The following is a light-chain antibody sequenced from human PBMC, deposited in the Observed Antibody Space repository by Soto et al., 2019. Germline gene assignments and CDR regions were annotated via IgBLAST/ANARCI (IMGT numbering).Light chain of an antibody. CDR3: QQYYSSPLT. J-gene: IGKJ4*01. V-gene: IGKV4-1*01. Sequence: DIVMTQSPDSLAVSLGERATVNFKSSQSLLSSSNNENFLAWYQQKPGQPPKLLIYWASTRESGVPDRFSGSGSGTDFTLTISSLQAEDVAVYYCQQYYSSPLTFGGGTKVEL. CDR1: QSLLSSSNNENF. CDR2: WAS.